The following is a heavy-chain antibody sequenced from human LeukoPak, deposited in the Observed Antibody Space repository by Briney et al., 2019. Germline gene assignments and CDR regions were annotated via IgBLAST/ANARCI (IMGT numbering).Heavy chain of an antibody. V-gene: IGHV4-39*01. J-gene: IGHJ4*02. CDR1: GGSISSNSYY. D-gene: IGHD4-17*01. CDR2: IYYSGST. Sequence: SETLSLTCAVSGGSISSNSYYWGWIRQPPGKGLEWIGSIYYSGSTYYNPSLKSRVSLSVDTSKKQFSLKLRSVTAADTAVYYCARQGYGDFSSRPFDYWGQGTLVTVSS. CDR3: ARQGYGDFSSRPFDY.